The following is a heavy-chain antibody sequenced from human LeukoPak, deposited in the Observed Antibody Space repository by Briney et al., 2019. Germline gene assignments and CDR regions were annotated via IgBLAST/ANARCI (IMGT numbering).Heavy chain of an antibody. Sequence: PGGSLRLSCATSGLTFSSYAMNWVRQAPGKGLEWVSGTSGSGDSTYYAGSVKGRFTISRDNSKNTLYLQMNSLRAEDTAVYYCARETSGYYRIFGYWGQGTLVTVSS. CDR1: GLTFSSYA. D-gene: IGHD3-22*01. CDR2: TSGSGDST. V-gene: IGHV3-23*01. CDR3: ARETSGYYRIFGY. J-gene: IGHJ4*02.